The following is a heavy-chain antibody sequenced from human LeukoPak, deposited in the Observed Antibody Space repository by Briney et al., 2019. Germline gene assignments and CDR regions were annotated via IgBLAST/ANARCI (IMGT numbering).Heavy chain of an antibody. V-gene: IGHV1-2*02. J-gene: IGHJ4*02. CDR3: ARGGDFTYYYDSSGYSHRLNY. D-gene: IGHD3-22*01. CDR2: INPNSGGT. Sequence: ASVKVSCKASGYTFTGYYMHWVRQAPGQGLEWMGWINPNSGGTNYAQKFQGRVTMTRDTSISTAYMELSRLRSDNTAVYYCARGGDFTYYYDSSGYSHRLNYWGQGTLVTVSS. CDR1: GYTFTGYY.